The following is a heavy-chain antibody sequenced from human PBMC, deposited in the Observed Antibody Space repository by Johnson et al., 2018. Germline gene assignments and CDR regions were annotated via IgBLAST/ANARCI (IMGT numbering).Heavy chain of an antibody. D-gene: IGHD1-1*01. J-gene: IGHJ3*02. Sequence: VQLVQSGGGLVQPGGSLRLSCTASGFTFSTYWMSWVRQAPGKGLEWVANIKYDGSEKYYVDSVKGRFSLSRNNARNSLFLEMNSLSAEDTAVYYRASHVESWNGACDMWGQGTMVTVSS. V-gene: IGHV3-7*01. CDR2: IKYDGSEK. CDR3: ASHVESWNGACDM. CDR1: GFTFSTYW.